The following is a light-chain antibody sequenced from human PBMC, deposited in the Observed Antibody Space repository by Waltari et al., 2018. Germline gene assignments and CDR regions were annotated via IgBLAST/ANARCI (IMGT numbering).Light chain of an antibody. CDR1: QSVSSN. V-gene: IGKV3-15*01. CDR2: DAS. Sequence: EIVMTQSPATLSASPGERATLSCRASQSVSSNLVWYQQKPGQAPRLLIYDASTRATGIPARFSGSGSGTEFTLTISSLQSEDFAVYHCQQYNNWPRVFGPGTKVDIK. CDR3: QQYNNWPRV. J-gene: IGKJ3*01.